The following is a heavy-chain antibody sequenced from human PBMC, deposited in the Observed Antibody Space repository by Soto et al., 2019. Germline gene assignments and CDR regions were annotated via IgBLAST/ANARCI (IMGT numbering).Heavy chain of an antibody. CDR2: IYYSGST. D-gene: IGHD2-2*02. J-gene: IGHJ6*03. CDR3: ARLYHCSSTSCYTDYYYYYMDV. Sequence: SETLSLTCTVSGGSISSSSYYWGWIRQPPGKGLEWIGSIYYSGSTYYNPSLKSRVTISVDTSKNQFSLKLSSVTAADTAVYYCARLYHCSSTSCYTDYYYYYMDVWGKGTTVTVSS. V-gene: IGHV4-39*01. CDR1: GGSISSSSYY.